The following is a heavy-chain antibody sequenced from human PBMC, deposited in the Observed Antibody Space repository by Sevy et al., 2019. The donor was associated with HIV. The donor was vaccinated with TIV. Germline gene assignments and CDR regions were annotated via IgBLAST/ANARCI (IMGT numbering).Heavy chain of an antibody. D-gene: IGHD1-26*01. Sequence: ASVKVSCKTSGYTFTDYGISWVRQAPGQGLEWMAWINPSEGNTNYAQRLQGRVTMTTDTSTSTAYMELWSLRSDDTAVYYCARDVTGSYYVDYWGQGTLVTVSS. CDR3: ARDVTGSYYVDY. J-gene: IGHJ4*02. CDR2: INPSEGNT. V-gene: IGHV1-18*01. CDR1: GYTFTDYG.